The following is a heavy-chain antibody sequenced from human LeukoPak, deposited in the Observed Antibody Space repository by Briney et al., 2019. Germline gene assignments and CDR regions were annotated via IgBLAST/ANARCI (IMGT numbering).Heavy chain of an antibody. CDR2: IYHSGST. Sequence: SETLSLTCAVSGGSISSGGYSWSWTRQPPGKGLEWIGYIYHSGSTYYNPSLKSRVTISVDRSKNQFSLKLSSVTAADTAVYYCARGPPDCSSTSCYAPGHYGMDVWGQGTTVTVSS. CDR3: ARGPPDCSSTSCYAPGHYGMDV. D-gene: IGHD2-2*01. CDR1: GGSISSGGYS. V-gene: IGHV4-30-2*01. J-gene: IGHJ6*02.